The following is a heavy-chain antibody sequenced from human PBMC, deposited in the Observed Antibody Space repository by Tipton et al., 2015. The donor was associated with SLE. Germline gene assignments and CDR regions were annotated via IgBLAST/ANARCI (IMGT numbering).Heavy chain of an antibody. CDR3: SREGVFSSSWYANYYYGLDV. CDR2: INNTGGTT. Sequence: SLRLSCAASGFTFSNYAMTWVRQAPGKGLEWVSAINNTGGTTYYADSVKGRFTISRDNAKNSLYLQMNSLRAEDTAVYYCSREGVFSSSWYANYYYGLDVWGQGTTVTVS. J-gene: IGHJ6*02. CDR1: GFTFSNYA. V-gene: IGHV3-23*01. D-gene: IGHD6-13*01.